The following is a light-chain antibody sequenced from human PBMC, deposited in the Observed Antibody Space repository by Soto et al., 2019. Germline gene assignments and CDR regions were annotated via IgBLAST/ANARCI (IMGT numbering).Light chain of an antibody. Sequence: IQLTQSPSSLSASVGDRVTITCRASQGISSALAWYQQKPGKAPKLLIYDASSLESGVPSRFSGSGSGTDSALTISSLQPEDYATYYCRQFNSYLLTFGGGTKVEIK. CDR2: DAS. J-gene: IGKJ4*01. V-gene: IGKV1-13*02. CDR3: RQFNSYLLT. CDR1: QGISSA.